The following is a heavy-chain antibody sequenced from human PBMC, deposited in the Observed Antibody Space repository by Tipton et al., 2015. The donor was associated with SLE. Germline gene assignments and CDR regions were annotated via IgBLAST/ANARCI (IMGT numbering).Heavy chain of an antibody. D-gene: IGHD1-14*01. V-gene: IGHV3-30*02. J-gene: IGHJ4*02. CDR2: IRYDGSNK. CDR3: ARKIAAEPENDY. Sequence: SLRLSCAASGFTFSSYGMHWVRQAPGKGLEWVAFIRYDGSNKYYADSVKGRFTISRDNSKNTLYLQMNSLRAEDTAVYYCARKIAAEPENDYWGQGTLVTVSS. CDR1: GFTFSSYG.